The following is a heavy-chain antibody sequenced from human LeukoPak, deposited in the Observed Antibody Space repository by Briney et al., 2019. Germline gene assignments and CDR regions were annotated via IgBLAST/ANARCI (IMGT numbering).Heavy chain of an antibody. CDR2: IKSNSDGGTA. V-gene: IGHV3-15*01. D-gene: IGHD2-15*01. J-gene: IGHJ6*02. Sequence: GGSLRLSRAASGFTLSNAWMSWVRQAPGKGLEWVGRIKSNSDGGTAEYGAPVKGRFTIPRDDSKDTLHLQMNSLKTEDTAVYHCTTVTALLLWGLDVWGQGTTVTVSS. CDR1: GFTLSNAW. CDR3: TTVTALLLWGLDV.